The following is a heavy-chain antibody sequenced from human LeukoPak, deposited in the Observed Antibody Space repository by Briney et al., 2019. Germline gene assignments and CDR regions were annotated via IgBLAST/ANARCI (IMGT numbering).Heavy chain of an antibody. CDR2: ISYDGSDK. CDR1: GLTFSTFG. CDR3: AKEGCGGDCYSLAFDI. V-gene: IGHV3-30*18. D-gene: IGHD2-21*02. Sequence: GGSLRLSCAASGLTFSTFGMHWVRQAPGKGLEWVAVISYDGSDKDYADSVKGRFTISRDDSKNTLYLQMNSLRAEGTAVYYCAKEGCGGDCYSLAFDIWGQGTMVTVSS. J-gene: IGHJ3*02.